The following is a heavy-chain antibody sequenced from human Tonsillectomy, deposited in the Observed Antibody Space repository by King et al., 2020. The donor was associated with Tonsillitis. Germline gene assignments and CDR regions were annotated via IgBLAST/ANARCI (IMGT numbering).Heavy chain of an antibody. D-gene: IGHD3-10*01. J-gene: IGHJ4*02. V-gene: IGHV4-59*01. CDR1: GGSISSYY. Sequence: QLQESGPGLVKPSETLSLTCTVSGGSISSYYWSWIRQPPGKGLEWIGYIYYSGSTHYNPSLKSRVTISIHTSKNQFSLKLSSVTAADTAVYYCARDLYGGFGDFGYWGQGTLVTVSS. CDR3: ARDLYGGFGDFGY. CDR2: IYYSGST.